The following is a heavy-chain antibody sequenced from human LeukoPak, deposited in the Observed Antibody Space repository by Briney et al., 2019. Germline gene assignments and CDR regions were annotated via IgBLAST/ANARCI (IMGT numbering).Heavy chain of an antibody. CDR3: ARVRGPFVVVVPAAINDAFDI. D-gene: IGHD2-15*01. V-gene: IGHV4-4*07. J-gene: IGHJ3*02. Sequence: SETLSLTCTVSGGSISSYYWSWIRQPAGKGLEWIGRIYTSGSTNYNPSLKSRVTMSVDTSKNQFSLKLSSVTAADTAVYYCARVRGPFVVVVPAAINDAFDIWGQGTMVTVSS. CDR2: IYTSGST. CDR1: GGSISSYY.